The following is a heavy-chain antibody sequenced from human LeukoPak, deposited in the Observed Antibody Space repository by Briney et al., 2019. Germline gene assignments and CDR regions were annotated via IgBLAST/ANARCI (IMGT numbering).Heavy chain of an antibody. Sequence: SQTLSLTCTVSGGSISSGSYYWSWIRQPAGKGLEWIGRIYTSGSTNYNPSPKSRVTISVDTSKNQFSLKLSSVTAADTAVYYCAREEYDFWSGYLVYWGQGTLVTVSS. V-gene: IGHV4-61*02. D-gene: IGHD3-3*01. CDR1: GGSISSGSYY. CDR2: IYTSGST. CDR3: AREEYDFWSGYLVY. J-gene: IGHJ4*02.